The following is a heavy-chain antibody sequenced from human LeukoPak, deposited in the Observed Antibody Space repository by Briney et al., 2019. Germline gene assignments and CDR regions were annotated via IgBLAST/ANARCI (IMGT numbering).Heavy chain of an antibody. CDR2: ISSAGTEK. CDR3: VRDQQWLVPDY. V-gene: IGHV3-30*03. Sequence: GRSLRLSCAASGFTFSGYSMHWVRQPPGKGLESVAVISSAGTEKYYADSVRGRFTISRDNSKNTLYLQMNSLTTEDTAVYYCVRDQQWLVPDYWGQGALVTVSS. CDR1: GFTFSGYS. D-gene: IGHD6-19*01. J-gene: IGHJ4*02.